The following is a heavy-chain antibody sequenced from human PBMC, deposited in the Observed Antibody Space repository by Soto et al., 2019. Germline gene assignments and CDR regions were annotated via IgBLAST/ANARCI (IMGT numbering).Heavy chain of an antibody. CDR1: GFTFSNYW. V-gene: IGHV3-7*05. CDR3: ARGGAPTGRFEY. D-gene: IGHD1-26*01. Sequence: PGGSLRLSCAASGFTFSNYWMSWVRQAPGKGLEWVANIKEDGSEIFYVDSVKGRFTISRDNAQNSLYLQMNSLRAEDTAVYYCARGGAPTGRFEYWGQGSLVTVSS. J-gene: IGHJ4*02. CDR2: IKEDGSEI.